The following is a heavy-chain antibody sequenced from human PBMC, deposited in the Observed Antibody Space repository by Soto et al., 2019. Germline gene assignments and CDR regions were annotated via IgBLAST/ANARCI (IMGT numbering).Heavy chain of an antibody. CDR3: AKDNDPGFVYFDY. Sequence: EVQLVESGGGLVQPGRSLRLSCAASGFTFDDYAMHWVRQAPGKGLEWVSGISWNSGSIGYADSVKGRFTISRDNAKNSLYLQMNSLSAEDTALYYCAKDNDPGFVYFDYWGQGTLVTVSS. J-gene: IGHJ4*02. CDR2: ISWNSGSI. CDR1: GFTFDDYA. V-gene: IGHV3-9*01. D-gene: IGHD3-10*01.